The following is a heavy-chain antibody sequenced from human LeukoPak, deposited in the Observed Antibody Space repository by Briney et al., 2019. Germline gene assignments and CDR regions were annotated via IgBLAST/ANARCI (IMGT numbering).Heavy chain of an antibody. CDR1: GYTFTSYA. D-gene: IGHD3-22*01. V-gene: IGHV1-3*03. J-gene: IGHJ4*02. CDR3: ARAGDYYYDSSGYLPTDY. Sequence: ASVKVSCKTSGYTFTSYAIHWVRQAPGQRLEWMGCINGDNVHTQYSQRFQGRVTITRDTSASTAYMELSSLTSEDMAVFYCARAGDYYYDSSGYLPTDYWGQGTLVTVSS. CDR2: INGDNVHT.